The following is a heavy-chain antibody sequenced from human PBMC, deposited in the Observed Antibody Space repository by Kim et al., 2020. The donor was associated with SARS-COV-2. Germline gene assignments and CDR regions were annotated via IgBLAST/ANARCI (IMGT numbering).Heavy chain of an antibody. V-gene: IGHV3-21*01. CDR2: ISSSSSYI. J-gene: IGHJ4*02. Sequence: GGSLRLSCAASGFTFSSYSMNWVRQAPGKGLEWVSSISSSSSYIYYADSVKGRFTISRDNAKNSLYLQMNSLRAEDTAVYYCARDDPAAGTPFDYWGQGTLVTVSS. CDR1: GFTFSSYS. CDR3: ARDDPAAGTPFDY. D-gene: IGHD6-13*01.